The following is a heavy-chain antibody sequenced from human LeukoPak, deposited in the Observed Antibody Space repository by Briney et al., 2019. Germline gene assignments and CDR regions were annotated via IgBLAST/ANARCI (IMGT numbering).Heavy chain of an antibody. J-gene: IGHJ5*02. CDR1: GGSISSGGYS. CDR2: IYYSGST. CDR3: ARENRGVRFDP. Sequence: SETLSLTCTVSGGSISSGGYSWSWIRQHPGKGLEWIGYIYYSGSTYYNPSLKSRVTISVDTSKNQFSLKLSSVTAADTAVYYCARENRGVRFDPWGQGTLVTVSS. D-gene: IGHD3-10*01. V-gene: IGHV4-31*03.